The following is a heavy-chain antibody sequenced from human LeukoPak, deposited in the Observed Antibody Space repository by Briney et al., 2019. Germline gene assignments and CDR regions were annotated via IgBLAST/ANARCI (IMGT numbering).Heavy chain of an antibody. D-gene: IGHD5-24*01. Sequence: PGGSLRLSCAASGFTFSSYEMNWVRQAPGKGLEWVSYISSSGSTIYYADSVKGRFTISRDNAKNSLYLQMNRLRAEDTAVYYCARGDEMAPYYFDYWGQGTLVTVSS. CDR1: GFTFSSYE. J-gene: IGHJ4*02. CDR2: ISSSGSTI. CDR3: ARGDEMAPYYFDY. V-gene: IGHV3-48*03.